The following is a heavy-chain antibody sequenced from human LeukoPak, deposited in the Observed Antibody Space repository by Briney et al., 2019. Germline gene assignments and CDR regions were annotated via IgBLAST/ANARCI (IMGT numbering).Heavy chain of an antibody. CDR1: GYSFTSYW. D-gene: IGHD6-13*01. Sequence: GESLKISCKASGYSFTSYWIGWVRHMPGKGLEWLGIIYHGDSDTRYSPSFQGQVTISADKSISTAYLQWSSLKASDTAMYYCARRRGIAAAGFDYWGQGTLVTVSS. V-gene: IGHV5-51*01. CDR3: ARRRGIAAAGFDY. J-gene: IGHJ4*02. CDR2: IYHGDSDT.